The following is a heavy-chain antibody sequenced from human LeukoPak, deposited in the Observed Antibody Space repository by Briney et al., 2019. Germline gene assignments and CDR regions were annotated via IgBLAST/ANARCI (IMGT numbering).Heavy chain of an antibody. CDR1: GGSISSYY. Sequence: SETLSLTCTVSGGSISSYYWSWIRQPPGKGLEWIGYIYYSGSTNYNPSLKRRVTISVDTSKNQFSLKLSSVTAADTAVYYCARDRSGWYSGTRGWFDPWGQGTLVTVSS. CDR2: IYYSGST. V-gene: IGHV4-59*01. D-gene: IGHD6-19*01. J-gene: IGHJ5*02. CDR3: ARDRSGWYSGTRGWFDP.